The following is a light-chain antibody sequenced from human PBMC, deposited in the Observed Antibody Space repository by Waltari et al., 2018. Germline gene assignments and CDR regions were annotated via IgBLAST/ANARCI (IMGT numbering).Light chain of an antibody. CDR2: WAS. V-gene: IGKV4-1*01. Sequence: DIVMTQSPDSLAVSLGERATINCKSSQSVLYSSNNKNYLAWYQQKPGQPPKLLIYWASTRESGVPDRFNGSGSGTDFTLTISSMQAEDVAVYHCQQCYATPLTFGGGTKVEIK. CDR1: QSVLYSSNNKNY. CDR3: QQCYATPLT. J-gene: IGKJ4*01.